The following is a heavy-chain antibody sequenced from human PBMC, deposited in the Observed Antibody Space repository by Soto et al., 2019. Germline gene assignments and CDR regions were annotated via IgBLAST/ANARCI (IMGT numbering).Heavy chain of an antibody. D-gene: IGHD2-21*02. Sequence: QLQLRESGPGLVKPSETLSLTCTVSGGSINTNNFYWGWVRQPPGKGLDWIGNIYNSGTTYYSPSLKSPVTISAETSKNQFSLRLISVTAADTAVYYCARFLVPATPHSDIAFWGQGTLVPVSS. CDR3: ARFLVPATPHSDIAF. V-gene: IGHV4-39*01. J-gene: IGHJ4*02. CDR2: IYNSGTT. CDR1: GGSINTNNFY.